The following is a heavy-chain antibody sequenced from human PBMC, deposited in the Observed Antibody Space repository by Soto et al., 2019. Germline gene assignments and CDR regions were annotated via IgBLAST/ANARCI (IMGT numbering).Heavy chain of an antibody. CDR1: GGSISSGGYY. Sequence: SETLSLTCTVSGGSISSGGYYWSWIRQHPGKGLEWIGYIYYSGSTYYNPSLKSRVTISVDTSKNQFSLKLSSVTAADTAVYYCASIRDGYNGGGWFDPWGQGTLVTVSS. J-gene: IGHJ5*02. V-gene: IGHV4-31*03. D-gene: IGHD5-12*01. CDR3: ASIRDGYNGGGWFDP. CDR2: IYYSGST.